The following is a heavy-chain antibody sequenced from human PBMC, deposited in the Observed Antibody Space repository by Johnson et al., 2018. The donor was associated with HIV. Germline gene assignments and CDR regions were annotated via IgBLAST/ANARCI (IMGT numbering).Heavy chain of an antibody. D-gene: IGHD3-22*01. V-gene: IGHV3-66*02. CDR2: IYSGGST. CDR1: GFTFSSYA. J-gene: IGHJ3*01. CDR3: ARGRVSMKVVDLRGGGFDF. Sequence: MQLVESGGGVVQPGRSLRLSCAASGFTFSSYAMHWVRQAPGKGLEWVSIIYSGGSTYYADSVKGRFTISRDNSKNTLYLQMNSLRAEDTAVYYCARGRVSMKVVDLRGGGFDFWGQGTMVTVSS.